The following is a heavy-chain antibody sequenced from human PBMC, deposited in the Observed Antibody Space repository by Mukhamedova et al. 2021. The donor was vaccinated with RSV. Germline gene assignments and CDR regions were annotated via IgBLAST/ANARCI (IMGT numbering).Heavy chain of an antibody. CDR3: TREDLRGDYYYMDV. V-gene: IGHV3-49*02. J-gene: IGHJ6*03. Sequence: QAPGKGLEWVGFIRSKAYGGTTEYAASVKARFTISRDDSKSIAYLQMNSLKTEDTSVYYCTREDLRGDYYYMDVWGKGTTVTVSS. D-gene: IGHD2-15*01. CDR2: IRSKAYGGTT.